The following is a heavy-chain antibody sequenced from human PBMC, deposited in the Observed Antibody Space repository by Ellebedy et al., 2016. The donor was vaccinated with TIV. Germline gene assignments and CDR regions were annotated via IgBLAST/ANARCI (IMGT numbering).Heavy chain of an antibody. CDR2: IYGNDDK. Sequence: SGPTLVKPTQTLTLTCTFSGFSLTTNTMSVGWVRQPPGKAPEWLGFIYGNDDKRFSPSLTSRLTITKDTSKNQVVLRMTNMDPVDTATYYCTYRTVVIYVDYWGQGKLVTVSS. CDR3: TYRTVVIYVDY. V-gene: IGHV2-5*01. J-gene: IGHJ4*02. CDR1: GFSLTTNTMS. D-gene: IGHD2/OR15-2a*01.